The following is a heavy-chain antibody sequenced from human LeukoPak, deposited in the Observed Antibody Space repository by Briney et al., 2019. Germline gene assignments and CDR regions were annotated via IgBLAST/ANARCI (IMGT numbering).Heavy chain of an antibody. CDR2: MNPHSGET. CDR1: GYRFTAYP. CDR3: ARGMDAEAFQN. D-gene: IGHD2-2*03. J-gene: IGHJ1*01. V-gene: IGHV1-2*02. Sequence: ASVKVSCKTSGYRFTAYPLHWARHAPGQGLEWLGWMNPHSGETNNAQKFQGRVTMTRDTSISVAYMQLSSLRSDDTAVHYCARGMDAEAFQNWGQGTLVSVSS.